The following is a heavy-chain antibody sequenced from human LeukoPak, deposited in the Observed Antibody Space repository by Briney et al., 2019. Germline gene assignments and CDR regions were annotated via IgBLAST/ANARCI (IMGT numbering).Heavy chain of an antibody. CDR3: AREEGSYPESLDY. D-gene: IGHD1-26*01. CDR1: GYTFTGYY. CDR2: INPNSGDT. V-gene: IGHV1-2*02. Sequence: ASVKVSCKASGYTFTGYYIHWVRQAPGQGLEWMGWINPNSGDTNYAQKFQGRVTMTRDTSISTAYMELNRLTFDDTAVYYCAREEGSYPESLDYWGQGTLVTVSS. J-gene: IGHJ4*02.